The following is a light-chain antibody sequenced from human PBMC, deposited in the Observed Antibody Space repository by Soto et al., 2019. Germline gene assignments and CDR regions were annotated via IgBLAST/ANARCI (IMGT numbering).Light chain of an antibody. V-gene: IGKV1-39*01. Sequence: DIQMTQSPSSLSASVGDRVTITCRASQTITTYVNWYQQKPGKAPQLLIYGASSLQSGVPSRCTGSGSGTDFTLTISSLQPEDFATYHCQQSHSTPWTFGQGTKVEIK. CDR3: QQSHSTPWT. CDR1: QTITTY. CDR2: GAS. J-gene: IGKJ1*01.